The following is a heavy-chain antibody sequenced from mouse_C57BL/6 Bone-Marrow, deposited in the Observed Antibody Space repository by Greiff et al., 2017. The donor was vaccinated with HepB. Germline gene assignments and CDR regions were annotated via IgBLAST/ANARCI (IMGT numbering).Heavy chain of an antibody. CDR2: INPSNGGT. Sequence: QVQLQQPGAELVKPGASVKMSCKASGYTFTSYWITWVKQRPGQGLEWIGDINPSNGGTNYNEKFKSKATLTVDKSSSTAYMQLSSLTSEDSAVYYCARSYELRRGYWGQGTTLTVSS. CDR3: ARSYELRRGY. J-gene: IGHJ2*01. CDR1: GYTFTSYW. V-gene: IGHV1-55*01. D-gene: IGHD2-12*01.